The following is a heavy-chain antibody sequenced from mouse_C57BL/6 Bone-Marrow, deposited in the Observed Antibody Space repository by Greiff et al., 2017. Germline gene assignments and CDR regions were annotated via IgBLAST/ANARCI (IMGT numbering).Heavy chain of an antibody. CDR1: GYTFTDYY. CDR2: INPNNGGT. J-gene: IGHJ4*01. CDR3: ARASYSNYVAMDY. Sequence: VQLQQSGPELVKPGASVKISCKASGYTFTDYYMNWVKQSHGKSLEWIGDINPNNGGTSYNQKFKGKATLTVDKSSSTAYMELRSLTSEDSAVYYCARASYSNYVAMDYWGQGTSVTVSS. V-gene: IGHV1-26*01. D-gene: IGHD2-5*01.